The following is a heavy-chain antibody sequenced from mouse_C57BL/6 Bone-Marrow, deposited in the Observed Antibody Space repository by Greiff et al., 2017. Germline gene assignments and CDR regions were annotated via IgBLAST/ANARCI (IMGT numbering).Heavy chain of an antibody. J-gene: IGHJ2*01. D-gene: IGHD2-5*01. Sequence: VHLVESGLGLVQPSQSLSITCTVSGFSLTSYGVHWVRQSPGKGLEWLGVIWSGGSTDYNAAFISRLSISKDNSKSQVFFKMNSLQADDTAIYYCARNDYSNSYYFDYWGQGTTLTVSS. CDR3: ARNDYSNSYYFDY. CDR1: GFSLTSYG. CDR2: IWSGGST. V-gene: IGHV2-2*01.